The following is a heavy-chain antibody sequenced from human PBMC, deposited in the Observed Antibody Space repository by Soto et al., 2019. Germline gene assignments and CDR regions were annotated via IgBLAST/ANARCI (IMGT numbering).Heavy chain of an antibody. J-gene: IGHJ4*02. D-gene: IGHD3-10*01. CDR2: IAADGGST. CDR1: GFTVSSNY. V-gene: IGHV3-23*01. CDR3: ARKYHFGSGSYLYYFDY. Sequence: GGSLRLSCAASGFTVSSNYMSWVRQAPGKGLEWVSTIAADGGSTYYGDSVKGRFSISRDNSKNTLFLQLNSLRAEDTAVYYCARKYHFGSGSYLYYFDYWGQGGLVTVSS.